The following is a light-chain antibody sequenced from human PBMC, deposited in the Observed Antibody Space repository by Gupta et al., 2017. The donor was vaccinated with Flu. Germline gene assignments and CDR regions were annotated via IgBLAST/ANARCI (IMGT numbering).Light chain of an antibody. CDR2: DVS. CDR3: STYTISGTLVL. CDR1: SRDVGLYNP. Sequence: ALTQPASVCGSPGQSLTISCSGTSRDVGLYNPVSWYQQHPGKAPKLLIYDVSKRPSGISNRFSGSKSGKSASLTISGIQSEDEADYYCSTYTISGTLVLFGGGTKLTVL. J-gene: IGLJ2*01. V-gene: IGLV2-14*01.